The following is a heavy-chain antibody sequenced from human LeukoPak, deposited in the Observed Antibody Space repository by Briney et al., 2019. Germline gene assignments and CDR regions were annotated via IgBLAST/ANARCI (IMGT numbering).Heavy chain of an antibody. J-gene: IGHJ4*02. V-gene: IGHV3-30*18. CDR1: GFTFSSYG. Sequence: GRSLRLSCAASGFTFSSYGMHWVRQAPGKGLEWVAVISYDGNNKYYADSVKGRFTISRDNSKNTLYLQMDNLRAEDTAVYYCAKYQRQWLPKGGFDFWGQGTVVTVSA. CDR2: ISYDGNNK. CDR3: AKYQRQWLPKGGFDF. D-gene: IGHD6-19*01.